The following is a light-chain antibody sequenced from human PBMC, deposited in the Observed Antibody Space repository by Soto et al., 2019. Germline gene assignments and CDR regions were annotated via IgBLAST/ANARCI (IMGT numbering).Light chain of an antibody. CDR2: GAS. CDR1: QSVSSD. CDR3: LQYKDWPLT. Sequence: EVVLTQSPATLSFFPGERATFSFRASQSVSSDLVWYQQKPGQAPRLLIYGASTRATGTPDRFSGSGSRREFTLTISSLQSEDFGVYYCLQYKDWPLTFGQGTRLEIK. J-gene: IGKJ5*01. V-gene: IGKV3-15*01.